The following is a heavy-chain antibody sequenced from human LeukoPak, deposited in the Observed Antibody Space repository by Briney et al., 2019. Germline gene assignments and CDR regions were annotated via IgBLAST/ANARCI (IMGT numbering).Heavy chain of an antibody. V-gene: IGHV4-59*01. J-gene: IGHJ5*02. Sequence: SETLSLTCTVSGGSISSYYWSWIRQPPGKGLEWIGYIYYSGSTNYNPSLKSRVTISVDTSKNQLSLKLSSVTAADTAVYYCARDGPIFGDNWFDPWGQGTLVTVSS. CDR1: GGSISSYY. CDR2: IYYSGST. CDR3: ARDGPIFGDNWFDP. D-gene: IGHD3-3*01.